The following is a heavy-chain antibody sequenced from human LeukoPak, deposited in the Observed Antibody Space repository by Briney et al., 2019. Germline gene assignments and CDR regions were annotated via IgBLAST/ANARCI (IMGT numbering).Heavy chain of an antibody. J-gene: IGHJ3*02. CDR1: GGSISSSSYY. CDR3: AKSKLWLLAFDI. CDR2: IYYSGST. Sequence: SETLSLTCTVSGGSISSSSYYWGWIRQPPGKGLEWIGSIYYSGSTYYNPSLKSRVTISVDTSKNQFSLKLSSVTAADTAMYFCAKSKLWLLAFDIWGQGTMVTASS. V-gene: IGHV4-39*07. D-gene: IGHD2-15*01.